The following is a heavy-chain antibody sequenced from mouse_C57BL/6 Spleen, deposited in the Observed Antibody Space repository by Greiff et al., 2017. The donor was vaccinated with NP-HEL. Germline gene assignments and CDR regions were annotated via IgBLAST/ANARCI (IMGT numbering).Heavy chain of an antibody. CDR1: GYAFSSSW. Sequence: VQLQESGPELVKPGASVKISCKASGYAFSSSWMNWVKQRPGKGLEWIGRIYPGDGDTNYNGKFKGKATLTADKSSSTAYMQLSSLTSEDSAVYFCARFNLLLRDFDVWGTGTTVTVSS. CDR3: ARFNLLLRDFDV. J-gene: IGHJ1*03. CDR2: IYPGDGDT. D-gene: IGHD1-1*01. V-gene: IGHV1-82*01.